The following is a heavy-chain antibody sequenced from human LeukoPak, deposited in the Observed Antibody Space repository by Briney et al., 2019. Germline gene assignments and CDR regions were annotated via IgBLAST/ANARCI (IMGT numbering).Heavy chain of an antibody. CDR1: GFTFSSYA. D-gene: IGHD1-26*01. Sequence: GGSLRLSCAASGFTFSSYAMNWVRQAPGKGLEWVSAISGSGGSTYYADSVKGRFTISRDNSKNTLYLQMNSLRAEDTAIYYCAKRRIVGASIDYWGQGTLVTVSS. CDR3: AKRRIVGASIDY. V-gene: IGHV3-23*01. J-gene: IGHJ4*02. CDR2: ISGSGGST.